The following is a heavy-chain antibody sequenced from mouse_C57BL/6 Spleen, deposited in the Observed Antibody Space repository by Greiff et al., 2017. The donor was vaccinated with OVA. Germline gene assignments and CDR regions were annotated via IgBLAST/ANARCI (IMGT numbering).Heavy chain of an antibody. CDR1: GYTFTDYY. J-gene: IGHJ2*01. CDR2: INPYNGGT. D-gene: IGHD4-1*01. V-gene: IGHV1-19*01. CDR3: ARGGGTSNFDY. Sequence: VQLQQSGPVLVKPGASVKMSCKASGYTFTDYYMNWVKQSHGKSLEWIGVINPYNGGTSYNQKFKGKATLTVDKSSSTAYMELNSLTSEDSAVYYCARGGGTSNFDYWGQGTTLTVSS.